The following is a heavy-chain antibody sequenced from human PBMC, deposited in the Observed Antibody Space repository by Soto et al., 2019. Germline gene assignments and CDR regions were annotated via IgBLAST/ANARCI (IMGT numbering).Heavy chain of an antibody. J-gene: IGHJ5*02. CDR2: INAGNGNT. Sequence: ASVKVSCKASGYTFTSAAMHWLRQAAGQRPEWMGWINAGNGNTKYSQKFQGRVTITRDTSASTAYMELSSLRSEDTAVYYCARDGPLRYFDWLLSPWGQGTLVTVSS. D-gene: IGHD3-9*01. V-gene: IGHV1-3*01. CDR1: GYTFTSAA. CDR3: ARDGPLRYFDWLLSP.